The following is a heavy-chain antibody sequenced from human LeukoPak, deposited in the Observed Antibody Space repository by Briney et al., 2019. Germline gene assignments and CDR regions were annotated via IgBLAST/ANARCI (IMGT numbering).Heavy chain of an antibody. CDR2: IRYDGSNK. V-gene: IGHV3-30*02. Sequence: GGSLRLSCAASGSTFSTSGMHWVRQAPGKGLEWVAFIRYDGSNKNYADSVKGRFTISRDNSKNTLYLQMNSLRAEDTALFYCTTYTTSSSAFDIWGQGTMVTVS. CDR3: TTYTTSSSAFDI. D-gene: IGHD1-26*01. J-gene: IGHJ3*02. CDR1: GSTFSTSG.